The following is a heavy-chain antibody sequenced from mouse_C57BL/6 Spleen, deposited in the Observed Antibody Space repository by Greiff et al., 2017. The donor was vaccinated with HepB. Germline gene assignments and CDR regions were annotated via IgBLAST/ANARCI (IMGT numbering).Heavy chain of an antibody. CDR3: AREVDSSGTWFGY. Sequence: QVQLKESGAELVRPGTSVKVSCKASGYAFTNYLIEWVKQRPGQGLEWIGVINPGSGGTNYNEKFKGKATLTADKSSSTAYMQLSSLTSEDSAVYFCAREVDSSGTWFGYWGQGTLVTVSA. CDR2: INPGSGGT. J-gene: IGHJ3*01. D-gene: IGHD3-2*02. V-gene: IGHV1-54*01. CDR1: GYAFTNYL.